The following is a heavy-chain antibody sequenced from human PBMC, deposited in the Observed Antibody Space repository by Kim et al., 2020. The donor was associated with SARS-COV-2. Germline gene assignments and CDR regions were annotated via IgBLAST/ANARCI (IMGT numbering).Heavy chain of an antibody. D-gene: IGHD2-21*01. CDR1: GFAFSHYW. V-gene: IGHV3-74*01. J-gene: IGHJ6*03. Sequence: GGSLRLSCAASGFAFSHYWMHWVRQAPGKGLVWVSRIRYDGSGSNYADSVMGRFTISRDNADNTLYSQMNSLRVEDTVVHYCARVIASSPACIDVW. CDR3: ARVIASSPACIDV. CDR2: IRYDGSGS.